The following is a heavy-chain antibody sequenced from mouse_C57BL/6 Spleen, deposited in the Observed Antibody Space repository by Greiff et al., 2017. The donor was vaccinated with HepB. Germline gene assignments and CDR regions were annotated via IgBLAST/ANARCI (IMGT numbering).Heavy chain of an antibody. J-gene: IGHJ4*01. D-gene: IGHD1-1*01. CDR1: GFTFSSYG. CDR3: ARHDGYGSSYDYAMDY. Sequence: EVKLMESGGDLVKPGGSLKLSCAASGFTFSSYGMSWVRQTPDKRLEWVATISSGGSYTYYPDSVKGRFTISRDNAKNTLYLQTSSLKSEDTAMYYCARHDGYGSSYDYAMDYWGQGTSVTVSS. CDR2: ISSGGSYT. V-gene: IGHV5-6*01.